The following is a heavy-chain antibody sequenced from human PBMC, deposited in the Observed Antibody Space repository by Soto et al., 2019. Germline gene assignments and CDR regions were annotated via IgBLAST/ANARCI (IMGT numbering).Heavy chain of an antibody. Sequence: GGSLRLSCAASGFTFSGSAMHWVRQASGKGLEWVGRIRSKANSYATAYAASVKGRFTISRDDSKNTAYLQMNSLKTEDTAVYYCTRLKTEKSEGGYYYYYMDVWGKGTTVTVSS. CDR2: IRSKANSYAT. D-gene: IGHD2-15*01. J-gene: IGHJ6*03. V-gene: IGHV3-73*01. CDR3: TRLKTEKSEGGYYYYYMDV. CDR1: GFTFSGSA.